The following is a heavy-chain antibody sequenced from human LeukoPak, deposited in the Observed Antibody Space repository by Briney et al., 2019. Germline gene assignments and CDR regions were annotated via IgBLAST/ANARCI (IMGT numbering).Heavy chain of an antibody. V-gene: IGHV4-30-2*01. D-gene: IGHD4-17*01. J-gene: IGHJ5*02. CDR2: IYHSGST. Sequence: SETLSLACTVSGGSISSSSYYWGWIRQPPGKGLEWLGYIYHSGSTYYNPSLKSRVTISVDRSKNQFSLKLSSVTAADTAVYYCARDDGYGDYVWFDPWGQGTLVTVSS. CDR3: ARDDGYGDYVWFDP. CDR1: GGSISSSSYY.